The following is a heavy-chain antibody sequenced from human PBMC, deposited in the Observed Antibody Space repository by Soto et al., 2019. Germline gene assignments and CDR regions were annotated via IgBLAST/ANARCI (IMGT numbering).Heavy chain of an antibody. CDR3: ARDVGYSYVYGYGY. J-gene: IGHJ4*02. Sequence: QVQLVQSGAEVKKPGASVTVSCKASGYTFTANGVSWVRQAPGHGLEWIGWISTSNGDTNYAHSLQGRVTMTTDTSTSTAYLEVRSLRSDDTAVYWCARDVGYSYVYGYGYWGQGTLVTVSS. CDR2: ISTSNGDT. V-gene: IGHV1-18*04. D-gene: IGHD5-18*01. CDR1: GYTFTANG.